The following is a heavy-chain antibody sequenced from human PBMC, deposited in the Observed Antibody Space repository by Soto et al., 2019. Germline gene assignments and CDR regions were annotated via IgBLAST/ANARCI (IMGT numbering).Heavy chain of an antibody. V-gene: IGHV5-10-1*01. CDR1: GYSFTSYW. Sequence: PGESLKISCKGSGYSFTSYWISWVRQMPGKGLEWMGRIDPSDSYTNYSPSFQGHVTISADKSISTAYLQWSSLKASDTAMYYCAGPRYSGYDGYNVYYYGMDVWGQGTTVTVSS. D-gene: IGHD5-12*01. CDR2: IDPSDSYT. CDR3: AGPRYSGYDGYNVYYYGMDV. J-gene: IGHJ6*02.